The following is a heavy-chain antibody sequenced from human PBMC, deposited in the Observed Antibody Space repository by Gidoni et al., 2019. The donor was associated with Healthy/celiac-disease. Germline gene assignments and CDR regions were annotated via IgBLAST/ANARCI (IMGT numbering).Heavy chain of an antibody. Sequence: QVQLVESGGGVVQPGRSLRLSCAASGFTFSSYGMHWVRQAPGKGLEWVAVIWYDGSNKYYADSVKGRFTISRDNSKNTLYLQMNSLRAEDTAVYYCARDMPPSSYIAAAGLGYWGQGTLVTVSS. J-gene: IGHJ4*02. CDR2: IWYDGSNK. CDR1: GFTFSSYG. D-gene: IGHD6-13*01. CDR3: ARDMPPSSYIAAAGLGY. V-gene: IGHV3-33*01.